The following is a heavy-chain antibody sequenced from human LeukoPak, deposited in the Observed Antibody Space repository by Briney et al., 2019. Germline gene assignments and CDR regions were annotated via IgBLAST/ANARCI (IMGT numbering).Heavy chain of an antibody. J-gene: IGHJ5*02. D-gene: IGHD2-15*01. V-gene: IGHV4-59*01. CDR1: GGSISSYS. CDR2: IYYSGST. Sequence: PSETLSLTCTVSGGSISSYSWSWIRQPPGKGLEWIGYIYYSGSTNYNPSLKSRVTISVDTSKNQFSLKLSSVTAADTAVYYCASVAAKEDRWFDPWGQGTLVTVSS. CDR3: ASVAAKEDRWFDP.